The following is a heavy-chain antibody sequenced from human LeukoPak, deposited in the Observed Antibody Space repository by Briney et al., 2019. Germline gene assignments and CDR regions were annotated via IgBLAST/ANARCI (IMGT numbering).Heavy chain of an antibody. CDR1: GFTFSSYW. CDR2: INTDGSST. Sequence: GGSLRLSCAVSGFTFSSYWMHWVRQDPGKGLVWVSRINTDGSSTSYADSVKGRFTVSRDNAKNTLYLQMNSLRAEDTAVYYCARVGILTGYSVDLDAFDIWGQGTMVTVSS. CDR3: ARVGILTGYSVDLDAFDI. V-gene: IGHV3-74*01. D-gene: IGHD3-9*01. J-gene: IGHJ3*02.